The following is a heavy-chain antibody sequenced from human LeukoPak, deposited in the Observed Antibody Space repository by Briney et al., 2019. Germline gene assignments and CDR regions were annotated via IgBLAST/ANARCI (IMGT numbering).Heavy chain of an antibody. V-gene: IGHV3-23*01. J-gene: IGHJ4*02. CDR1: GFTFSSYA. CDR3: AKDSGYYGSGSYFDY. Sequence: GGSLRLSCAASGFTFSSYAMSWVRQAPGKGLEWVSGISDSGGNTYYAASVKGRFTISRDNSKTTLYLQMNSLRGEDTAVYYCAKDSGYYGSGSYFDYWDQGTLITVSS. D-gene: IGHD3-10*01. CDR2: ISDSGGNT.